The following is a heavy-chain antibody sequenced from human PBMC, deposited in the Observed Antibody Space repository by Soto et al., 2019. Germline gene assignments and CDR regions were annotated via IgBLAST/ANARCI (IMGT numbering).Heavy chain of an antibody. CDR1: GFTFSSYG. D-gene: IGHD6-6*01. J-gene: IGHJ6*02. V-gene: IGHV3-30*03. CDR2: ISYDGSNK. CDR3: ARDPRPHYPYYGMDV. Sequence: QVQLVESGGGVVQPGRSLRLSCAASGFTFSSYGMHWVRQAPGKGLEWVAVISYDGSNKYYGGSGEGRFTISRDNSKNTLYLQMNSLRAEDTAVYFCARDPRPHYPYYGMDVWGQGTTVTVSS.